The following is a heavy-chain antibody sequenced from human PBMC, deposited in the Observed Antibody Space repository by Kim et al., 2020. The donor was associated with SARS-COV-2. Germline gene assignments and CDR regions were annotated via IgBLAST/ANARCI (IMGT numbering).Heavy chain of an antibody. Sequence: GGSLRLSCAASGFTFSSYAMSWVRQAPGKGLEWVSAISGSGGSTYYADSVKGRFTISRDNSKNTLYLQMNSLRAEDTAVYYCAKGSPAYSYGLFLYYYYGMDVWGQGTTVTVSS. J-gene: IGHJ6*02. D-gene: IGHD5-18*01. CDR3: AKGSPAYSYGLFLYYYYGMDV. V-gene: IGHV3-23*01. CDR1: GFTFSSYA. CDR2: ISGSGGST.